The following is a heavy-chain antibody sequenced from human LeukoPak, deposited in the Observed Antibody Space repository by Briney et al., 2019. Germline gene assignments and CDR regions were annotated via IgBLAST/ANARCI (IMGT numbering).Heavy chain of an antibody. CDR3: ARGGIAVAGVDY. J-gene: IGHJ4*02. CDR1: GYTFINNW. V-gene: IGHV1-46*01. CDR2: INPTGTGT. D-gene: IGHD6-19*01. Sequence: ASVKVSCKASGYTFINNWMHWVRQAPGQGLEWIGLINPTGTGTLYAQKFQGRVTMTRDMSTSTAYMELSSLRSEDTAVYYCARGGIAVAGVDYWGQGTLVTVSS.